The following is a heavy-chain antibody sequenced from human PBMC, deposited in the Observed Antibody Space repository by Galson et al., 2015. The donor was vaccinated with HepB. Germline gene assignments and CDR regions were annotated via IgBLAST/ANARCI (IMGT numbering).Heavy chain of an antibody. CDR3: AKGGREFPEGHFDY. V-gene: IGHV3-9*01. CDR2: ISWNSGSI. CDR1: GFKFDDYA. Sequence: SLRLSCAASGFKFDDYAMHWVRQAPGKGLEWVSGISWNSGSIGYADSVKGRFTISRDNAKNSLYLQMNSLSAEDTAFYYCAKGGREFPEGHFDYWGLGTLVTVSS. D-gene: IGHD1-26*01. J-gene: IGHJ4*02.